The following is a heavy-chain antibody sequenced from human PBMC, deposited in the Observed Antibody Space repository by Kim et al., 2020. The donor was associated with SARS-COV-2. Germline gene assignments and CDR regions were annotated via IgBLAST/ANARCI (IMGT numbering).Heavy chain of an antibody. CDR3: ARASSGWLHDAFDI. V-gene: IGHV1-69*02. Sequence: AQKVQGRVTITADKSTSTAYMELSSLRSEDTAVYYWARASSGWLHDAFDIWGQGTMVTVSS. D-gene: IGHD6-19*01. J-gene: IGHJ3*02.